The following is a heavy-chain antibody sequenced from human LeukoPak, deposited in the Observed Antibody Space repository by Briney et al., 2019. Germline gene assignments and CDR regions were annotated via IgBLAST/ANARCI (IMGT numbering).Heavy chain of an antibody. CDR3: ARGGYCSGGSCYPEGEVFDY. D-gene: IGHD2-15*01. V-gene: IGHV4-34*01. CDR1: GGSFSGYY. CDR2: INHSGST. Sequence: SETLSLTCAVYGGSFSGYYWSWIRQPPRKGLEWIGEINHSGSTNYNPSLKSRVTISVDTSKNQFSLKLSSVTAADTAVYYCARGGYCSGGSCYPEGEVFDYWGQGTLVTVSS. J-gene: IGHJ4*02.